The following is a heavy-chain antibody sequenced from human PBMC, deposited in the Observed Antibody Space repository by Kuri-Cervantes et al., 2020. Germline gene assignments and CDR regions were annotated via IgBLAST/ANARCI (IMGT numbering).Heavy chain of an antibody. J-gene: IGHJ4*02. D-gene: IGHD3-16*01. Sequence: LSLTCAASGFTFSSYEMNWVRQAPGKGLEWVANIKEDGSEKYYVDSVKGRFTISRDNAKNSLYLQMNSLRAEETAVYYCARGIYDGANLFFDFWGQGTLVTVSS. V-gene: IGHV3-7*01. CDR2: IKEDGSEK. CDR3: ARGIYDGANLFFDF. CDR1: GFTFSSYE.